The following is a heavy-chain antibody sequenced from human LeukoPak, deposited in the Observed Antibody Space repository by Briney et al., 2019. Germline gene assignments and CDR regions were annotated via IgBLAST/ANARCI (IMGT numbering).Heavy chain of an antibody. D-gene: IGHD2-2*01. Sequence: SVKVSCKASGYTFTSYGISWVRQAPGQGLEWMGGIIPIFGTANYAQKFQGRVTITADESTSTAYMELSSLRSEDTAVYYCARGGRVPAAPPYYYYMDVWGKGTTVTISS. CDR2: IIPIFGTA. V-gene: IGHV1-69*13. CDR3: ARGGRVPAAPPYYYYMDV. J-gene: IGHJ6*03. CDR1: GYTFTSYG.